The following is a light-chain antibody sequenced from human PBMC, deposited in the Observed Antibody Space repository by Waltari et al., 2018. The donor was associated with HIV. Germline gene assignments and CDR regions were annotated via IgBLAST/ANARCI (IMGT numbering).Light chain of an antibody. Sequence: QSVLTQPPSVSGALGQGVTISCSGSSFYFAAGEHLHWYQELPGTAPKLLIYDSTNRPSGIPDRFSGAKSGTSAYLAITGLQAEDEADYYCQSYDSSLSSWVFGGGTKLTVL. CDR2: DST. V-gene: IGLV1-40*01. CDR3: QSYDSSLSSWV. CDR1: SFYFAAGEH. J-gene: IGLJ3*02.